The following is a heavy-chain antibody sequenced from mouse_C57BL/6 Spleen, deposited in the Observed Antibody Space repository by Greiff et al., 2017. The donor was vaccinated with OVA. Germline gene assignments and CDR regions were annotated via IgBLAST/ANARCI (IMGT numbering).Heavy chain of an antibody. V-gene: IGHV5-16*01. J-gene: IGHJ1*03. CDR2: INYDGSST. D-gene: IGHD2-2*01. Sequence: EVKVVESEGGLVQPGSSMKLSCTASGFTFSDYYMAWVRQVPEKGLEWVANINYDGSSTYYLDSLKSRFIISRDNAKNILYLQMSSLKSEDTATYYCARGHGYDWYFDVWGTGTTVTVSS. CDR1: GFTFSDYY. CDR3: ARGHGYDWYFDV.